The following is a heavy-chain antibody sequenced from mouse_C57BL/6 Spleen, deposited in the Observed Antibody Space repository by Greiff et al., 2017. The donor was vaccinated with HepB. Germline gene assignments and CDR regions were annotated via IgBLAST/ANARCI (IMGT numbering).Heavy chain of an antibody. CDR2: ISDGGSYT. V-gene: IGHV5-4*01. J-gene: IGHJ1*03. D-gene: IGHD1-1*01. CDR3: ARELLLRYFDV. Sequence: EVQLVESGGGLVKPGGSLKLSCAASGFTFSSYAMSWVRQTPEKRLEWVATISDGGSYTYYPDNVKGRFTMSRDNAKNNLYLQMSHLKSEDTAMYYCARELLLRYFDVWGTGTTVTVSS. CDR1: GFTFSSYA.